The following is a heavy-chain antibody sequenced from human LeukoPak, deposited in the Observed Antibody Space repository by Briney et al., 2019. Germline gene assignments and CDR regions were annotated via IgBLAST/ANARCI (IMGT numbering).Heavy chain of an antibody. Sequence: SVKVSCKTSGGTFSSYAISWVRQAPGQGLEWMGGIIPILCTANYAQKFEGRVMITADESTSAANIELSRLRSEDTAVYYCARDWLDNWKQNWFDPWGQGTLVTVSS. CDR3: ARDWLDNWKQNWFDP. CDR1: GGTFSSYA. J-gene: IGHJ5*02. V-gene: IGHV1-69*13. CDR2: IIPILCTA. D-gene: IGHD1-20*01.